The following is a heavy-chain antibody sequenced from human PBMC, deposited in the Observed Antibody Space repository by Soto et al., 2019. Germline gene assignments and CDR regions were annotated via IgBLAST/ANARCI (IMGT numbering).Heavy chain of an antibody. CDR2: IHDSGST. Sequence: SETLSLTCTVSGGSVSSGSYQWSWIRQPPGKGLEWIGYIHDSGSTNYNPSLKSRVTISVDTSKNQFPLKLRSVTAADTAVYYCARRSNWRGFDSWGQGTLVTVSS. CDR3: ARRSNWRGFDS. J-gene: IGHJ4*02. CDR1: GGSVSSGSYQ. V-gene: IGHV4-61*01. D-gene: IGHD3-3*01.